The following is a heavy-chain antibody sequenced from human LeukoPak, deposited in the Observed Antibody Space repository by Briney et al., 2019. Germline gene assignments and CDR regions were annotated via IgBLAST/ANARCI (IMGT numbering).Heavy chain of an antibody. Sequence: GRSLRLSCAASGFTFSSYGMHWVRQAPGKGLEWVAVIWYDGSKKYYEDSVKGRFTISRDNSKNTLYLQMNSLRAEDTAVYYCAKPHYYDSGGSYIAGAFDIWGQGTMVTVSS. CDR3: AKPHYYDSGGSYIAGAFDI. CDR1: GFTFSSYG. CDR2: IWYDGSKK. D-gene: IGHD3-22*01. J-gene: IGHJ3*02. V-gene: IGHV3-33*06.